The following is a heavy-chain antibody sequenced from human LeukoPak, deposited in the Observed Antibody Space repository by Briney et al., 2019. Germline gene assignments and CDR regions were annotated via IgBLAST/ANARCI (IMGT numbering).Heavy chain of an antibody. D-gene: IGHD6-19*01. CDR3: ARGEYQWLTQNYYYYMDV. J-gene: IGHJ6*03. CDR2: MNPNSGNT. CDR1: GYTFTSYD. V-gene: IGHV1-8*01. Sequence: ASVKVSCKASGYTFTSYDINWVRQAPGQGREWMGWMNPNSGNTSYAQKFQGRVTMTRNTSISTAYMELSSLRSEDTAVYYCARGEYQWLTQNYYYYMDVWGKGTTVTVSS.